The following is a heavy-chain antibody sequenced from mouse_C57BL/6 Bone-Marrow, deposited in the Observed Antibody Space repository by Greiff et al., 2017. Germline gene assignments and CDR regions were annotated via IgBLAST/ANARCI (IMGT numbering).Heavy chain of an antibody. J-gene: IGHJ2*01. V-gene: IGHV1-4*01. CDR3: ASLLWLRDY. CDR2: INPSSGYT. CDR1: GYTFTSYT. D-gene: IGHD2-9*01. Sequence: QVHVKQSGAELARPGASVKMSCKASGYTFTSYTMHWVKQRPGQGLEWIGYINPSSGYTKYNQKFKDKATLTADKSSSTAYMQLSSLPSEDSAVYYCASLLWLRDYWGQGTTLTVSS.